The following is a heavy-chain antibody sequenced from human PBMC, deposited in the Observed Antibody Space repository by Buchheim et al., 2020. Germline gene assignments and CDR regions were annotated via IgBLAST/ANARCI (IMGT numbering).Heavy chain of an antibody. CDR2: IWYDGSNK. D-gene: IGHD3-22*01. V-gene: IGHV3-33*01. CDR3: ARDIYYDSSGYWADWYYYGMDV. J-gene: IGHJ6*02. CDR1: GFTFSSYG. Sequence: QEQLVESGGGVVQPGRSLRLSCAASGFTFSSYGMHWVRQAPGKGLEWVAVIWYDGSNKYYADSVKGRFTISRDNSKNTLYLQMNSLRAEDTAVYYCARDIYYDSSGYWADWYYYGMDVWGQGTT.